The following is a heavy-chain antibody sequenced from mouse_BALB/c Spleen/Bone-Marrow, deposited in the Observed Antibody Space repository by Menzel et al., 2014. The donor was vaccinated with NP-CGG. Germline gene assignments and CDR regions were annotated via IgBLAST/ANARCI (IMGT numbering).Heavy chain of an antibody. CDR3: ASTTVVDY. CDR2: INPSTGYT. D-gene: IGHD1-1*01. CDR1: GYTFTSYW. J-gene: IGHJ2*01. V-gene: IGHV1-7*01. Sequence: VQLQQSGAELAKPGASVKMSCKASGYTFTSYWMHWVKQRPGQGLEWSGYINPSTGYTEYNQKFKDKATLTANKSSSTAYMQLSSLTSEDSAVYYCASTTVVDYWGQGTTLTVSS.